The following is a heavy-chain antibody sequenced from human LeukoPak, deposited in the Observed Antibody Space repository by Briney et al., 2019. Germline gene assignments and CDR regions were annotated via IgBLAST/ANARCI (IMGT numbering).Heavy chain of an antibody. CDR3: ARLDGGYDTLGY. J-gene: IGHJ4*02. D-gene: IGHD5-12*01. CDR2: IYYSGST. Sequence: SETLSLTCAVSGGSISSGYYWGWIRQPPGKGLEWIGSIYYSGSTYYNPSLKSRVTISVDTSKNQFSLKLSSVTAADTAVYYCARLDGGYDTLGYWGQGTLVTVSS. V-gene: IGHV4-38-2*01. CDR1: GGSISSGYY.